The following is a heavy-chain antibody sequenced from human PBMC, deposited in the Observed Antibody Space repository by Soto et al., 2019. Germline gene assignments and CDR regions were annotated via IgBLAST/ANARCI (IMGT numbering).Heavy chain of an antibody. CDR1: GFTFSDHY. D-gene: IGHD5-12*01. Sequence: DVQLVESGGGLVQPGGSLRLSCVASGFTFSDHYMDWVRQAPGKGLEWVGRTRNKANSYTTEYAASVKGRFTISRDDSKNSLYRQMNSLKTEDTAVYYCARVRDGYNNWGQGTLVTVSS. J-gene: IGHJ4*02. CDR2: TRNKANSYTT. V-gene: IGHV3-72*01. CDR3: ARVRDGYNN.